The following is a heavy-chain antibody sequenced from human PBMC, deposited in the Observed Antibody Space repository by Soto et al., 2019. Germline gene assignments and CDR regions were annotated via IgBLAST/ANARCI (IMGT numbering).Heavy chain of an antibody. CDR2: INDSGST. Sequence: QVQLQQWGAGLLKPSETLSLTCAVYGGSFSGYYWSWIRQPPGKGLEWIGEINDSGSTKYNQPLKSRANISVNSSNNPFSLRLSFVTAADTAVYYCARGRGIFGDVTPFDYWGQGTLVTVSS. V-gene: IGHV4-34*01. J-gene: IGHJ4*02. D-gene: IGHD3-3*01. CDR3: ARGRGIFGDVTPFDY. CDR1: GGSFSGYY.